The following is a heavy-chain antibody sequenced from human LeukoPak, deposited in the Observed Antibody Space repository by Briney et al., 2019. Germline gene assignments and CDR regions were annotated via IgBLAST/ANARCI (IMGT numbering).Heavy chain of an antibody. CDR3: AGQGGYAWSWFDP. J-gene: IGHJ5*02. CDR2: ISPYNGNT. Sequence: GASVKVSCKASGYTFTGYYMHWVRQAPGQGLEWMGWISPYNGNTKYPQKFQGRVIMTTDTATTTVYMELRSLTSDDTAMYYCAGQGGYAWSWFDPWGQGTLVTVSS. V-gene: IGHV1-18*04. D-gene: IGHD3-3*01. CDR1: GYTFTGYY.